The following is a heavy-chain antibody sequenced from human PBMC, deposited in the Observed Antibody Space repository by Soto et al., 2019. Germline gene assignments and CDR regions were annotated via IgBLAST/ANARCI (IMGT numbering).Heavy chain of an antibody. Sequence: SETLSLTCTVSGGSVSSGSYYWSWIRQPPGKGLEWIGYIYYSGGTNYKPSLRSRVTISVDTSKNQYSLKVTSVTSADTAVYYCARGRGYYDSTDFDYWRQGIPVTVSS. J-gene: IGHJ4*02. V-gene: IGHV4-61*01. CDR1: GGSVSSGSYY. CDR3: ARGRGYYDSTDFDY. CDR2: IYYSGGT. D-gene: IGHD3-16*01.